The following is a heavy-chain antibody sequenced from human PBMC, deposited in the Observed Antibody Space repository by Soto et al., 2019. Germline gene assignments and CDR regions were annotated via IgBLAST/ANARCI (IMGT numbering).Heavy chain of an antibody. J-gene: IGHJ4*02. Sequence: SETLSLTCTVSGGSISSGGYYWSWIRQHPGKGLEWIGYIYYSGSTYYNPSLKSRVTISVDTSKNHFSLKLSSVTAADTAVYYCASILYYYDSSGYVPTFDYWGQGTLVTVSS. CDR1: GGSISSGGYY. D-gene: IGHD3-22*01. CDR3: ASILYYYDSSGYVPTFDY. V-gene: IGHV4-31*03. CDR2: IYYSGST.